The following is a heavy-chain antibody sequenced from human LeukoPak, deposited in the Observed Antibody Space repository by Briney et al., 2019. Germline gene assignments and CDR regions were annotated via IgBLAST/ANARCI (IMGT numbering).Heavy chain of an antibody. D-gene: IGHD3-22*01. CDR1: GFTFSSYA. V-gene: IGHV3-30*03. CDR2: ISYDGSNK. J-gene: IGHJ6*03. Sequence: GGSLRLSCAASGFTFSSYAMHWVRQAPGKGLEWVALISYDGSNKYYADSVKGRFTISRDNSKNTLYLQMNSLRAEDTAVYYCARERPESYYDSSGYPENYYMDVWGKGTTVTVSS. CDR3: ARERPESYYDSSGYPENYYMDV.